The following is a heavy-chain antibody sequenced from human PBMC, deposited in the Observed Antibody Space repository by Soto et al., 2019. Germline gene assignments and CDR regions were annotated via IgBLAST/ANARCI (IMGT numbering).Heavy chain of an antibody. D-gene: IGHD2-15*01. Sequence: LSLTCTVSGGSISSYYWSWIRQPPGKGLEWIGYIYYSGSTNYNPSLKSRVTISVDTSKNQFSLKLSSVTAADTAVYYCARVVVVVVAATSLSGWFDPWGQGTLVTVSS. J-gene: IGHJ5*02. CDR1: GGSISSYY. CDR3: ARVVVVVVAATSLSGWFDP. V-gene: IGHV4-59*08. CDR2: IYYSGST.